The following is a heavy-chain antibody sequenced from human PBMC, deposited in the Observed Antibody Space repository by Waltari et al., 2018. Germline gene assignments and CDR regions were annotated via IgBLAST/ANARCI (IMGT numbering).Heavy chain of an antibody. J-gene: IGHJ3*02. D-gene: IGHD3-3*01. CDR1: RFLFSNFA. CDR2: SSGTSDKT. Sequence: EVYLLESGGDLVLPGGSLRLSCAASRFLFSNFAMTWVRGAPGKGLEWVASSSGTSDKTYYADSVKGRFTIARDNSKNTLYLQINSLRADDTAVYYCAKGRGNKLDFIDGFDIWGQGTMVTVSP. V-gene: IGHV3-23*01. CDR3: AKGRGNKLDFIDGFDI.